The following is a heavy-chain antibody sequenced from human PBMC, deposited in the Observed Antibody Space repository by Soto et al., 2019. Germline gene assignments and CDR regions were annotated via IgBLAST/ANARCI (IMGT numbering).Heavy chain of an antibody. CDR2: INHSGST. Sequence: SETLSLTCAVYGGSFSGYYWSWIRQPPGKGLEWIGEINHSGSTNYNPSLKSRVAISVDTSKNQFSLKLSSVTAADTAVYYCARGIERDIGVVPAAMPIYYFDYWGQGTLVTVSS. J-gene: IGHJ4*02. CDR3: ARGIERDIGVVPAAMPIYYFDY. V-gene: IGHV4-34*01. CDR1: GGSFSGYY. D-gene: IGHD2-2*01.